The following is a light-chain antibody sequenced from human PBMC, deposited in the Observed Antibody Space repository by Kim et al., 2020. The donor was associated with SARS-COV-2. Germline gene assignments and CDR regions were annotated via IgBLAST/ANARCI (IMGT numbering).Light chain of an antibody. Sequence: VTPGQTARITCSGDKLGDKYACWYQQKPGQSPVLVIYQDSKRPSGIPERFSGSNSGNTATLTISGTQAMDEADYYCQAWDSSTAVVFGGGTQLTVL. V-gene: IGLV3-1*01. CDR3: QAWDSSTAVV. CDR1: KLGDKY. CDR2: QDS. J-gene: IGLJ2*01.